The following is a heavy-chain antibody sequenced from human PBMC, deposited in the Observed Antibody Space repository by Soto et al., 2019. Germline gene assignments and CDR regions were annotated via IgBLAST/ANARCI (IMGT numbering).Heavy chain of an antibody. D-gene: IGHD6-19*01. CDR3: ARERSSGWYVDY. V-gene: IGHV1-8*01. CDR2: MNPNSGNT. J-gene: IGHJ4*02. CDR1: GYTFTSYD. Sequence: QVQLVQSGAEVKKPGASVKVSCKASGYTFTSYDINWVRQATGQGLEWMGWMNPNSGNTGYAQKLQGRVTMNRNTSISTAYMELSSLRSEDTAVYYCARERSSGWYVDYWGQGTLVTVSS.